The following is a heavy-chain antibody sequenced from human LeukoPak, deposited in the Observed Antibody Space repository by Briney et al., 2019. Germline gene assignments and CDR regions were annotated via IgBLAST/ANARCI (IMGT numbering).Heavy chain of an antibody. V-gene: IGHV4-59*02. CDR3: SEGYFEPFAH. J-gene: IGHJ4*02. Sequence: PSETLSLTCVVSGASVSSSHWNWIRQLPGERLEWIGCLSYTGKTDYNPSLTSRVTISLDTSKNQVSLKLRSVTAADTAVYYCSEGYFEPFAHWGQGILVTVSS. CDR2: LSYTGKT. CDR1: GASVSSSH. D-gene: IGHD2/OR15-2a*01.